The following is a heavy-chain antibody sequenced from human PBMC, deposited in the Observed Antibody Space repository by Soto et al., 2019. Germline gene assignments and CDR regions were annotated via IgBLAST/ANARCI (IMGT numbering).Heavy chain of an antibody. CDR2: IYYSGST. CDR1: GGSISSGGYY. D-gene: IGHD3-3*01. J-gene: IGHJ4*02. Sequence: SETLSLTCTVSGGSISSGGYYWSWIRQPPGKGLEWIGYIYYSGSTNYNPSLKSRVTISVDTSKNQFSLKLSSVTAADTAVYYCARCRYYDFWSGYYTFDYWGQGTLVTVSS. CDR3: ARCRYYDFWSGYYTFDY. V-gene: IGHV4-61*08.